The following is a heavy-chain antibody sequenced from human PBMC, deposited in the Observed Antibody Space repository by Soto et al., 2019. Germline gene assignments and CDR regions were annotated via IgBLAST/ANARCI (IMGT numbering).Heavy chain of an antibody. Sequence: PGGSLRLSCAASGFTLRSYAMSWVRQAPGKGLEWVSTISAGGGSTYYADSVKGRFTIASDNSKTTLYLQMNSLRAEDTAVYYCANQYFDSSGDFYDYWGQGTLVTVSS. CDR2: ISAGGGST. J-gene: IGHJ4*02. D-gene: IGHD3-22*01. CDR1: GFTLRSYA. CDR3: ANQYFDSSGDFYDY. V-gene: IGHV3-23*01.